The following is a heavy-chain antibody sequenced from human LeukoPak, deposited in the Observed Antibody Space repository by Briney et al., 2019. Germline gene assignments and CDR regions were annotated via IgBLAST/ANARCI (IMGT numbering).Heavy chain of an antibody. J-gene: IGHJ5*02. CDR3: ARHRTRRSGLDP. V-gene: IGHV4-61*02. Sequence: PSQTLSLTCTVSGVSISSDSYYWSWIRQPAGKGLEWIGRFTSGTTNYNPSLKSRVTISVDTSKNQFSLKLSSVTAADTAVYYCARHRTRRSGLDPWGQGTLVTVSS. CDR2: FTSGTT. CDR1: GVSISSDSYY. D-gene: IGHD1-14*01.